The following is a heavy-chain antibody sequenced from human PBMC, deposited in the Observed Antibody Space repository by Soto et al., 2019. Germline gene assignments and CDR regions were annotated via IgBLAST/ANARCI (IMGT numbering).Heavy chain of an antibody. D-gene: IGHD4-4*01. CDR3: ARNTVTNYYYYGMDV. V-gene: IGHV4-34*01. CDR2: INHSGST. J-gene: IGHJ6*02. Sequence: TLSLTCAVYGGSFSGYYWSWIRQPPGKGLEWIGEINHSGSTNYNPSLKSRVTISVDTSKNQFSLKLSSVTAADTAVYYCARNTVTNYYYYGMDVWGQGTTVTVS. CDR1: GGSFSGYY.